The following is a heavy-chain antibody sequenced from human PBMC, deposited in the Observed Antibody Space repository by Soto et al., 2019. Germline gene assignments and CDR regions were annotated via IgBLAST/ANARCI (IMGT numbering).Heavy chain of an antibody. Sequence: GGSLRLSCAASGFTFSSYAMSWVRQAPGKGLEWVSAISGSGGRTYYADSVKGRFTISRDNSKNTLYLQMNSLRAEDTAVYYCAKARGYRGYDFPNQFDYWGQGTLVTVSS. D-gene: IGHD5-12*01. CDR1: GFTFSSYA. CDR2: ISGSGGRT. CDR3: AKARGYRGYDFPNQFDY. V-gene: IGHV3-23*01. J-gene: IGHJ4*02.